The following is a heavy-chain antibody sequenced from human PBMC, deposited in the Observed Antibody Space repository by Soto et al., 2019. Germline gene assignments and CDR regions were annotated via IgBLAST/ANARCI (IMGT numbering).Heavy chain of an antibody. Sequence: VSGGSISSSGYYWGWIRQPPGKGLEWIGSMHYSGTTLYNPSLKSRVTISVDTSKNQFSLRLSSVTAADTAVYFCARRGSRSAYWGQGILVTVSS. CDR1: GGSISSSGYY. CDR2: MHYSGTT. J-gene: IGHJ4*02. V-gene: IGHV4-39*01. CDR3: ARRGSRSAY.